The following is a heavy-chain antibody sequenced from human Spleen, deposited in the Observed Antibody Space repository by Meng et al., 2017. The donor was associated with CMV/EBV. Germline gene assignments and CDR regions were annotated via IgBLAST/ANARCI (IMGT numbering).Heavy chain of an antibody. J-gene: IGHJ4*02. V-gene: IGHV3-53*01. Sequence: GESLKISCAASGFTVSSNYMSWVRQAPGKGLEWVSVIYSGGSTYYADSVQGRFTISRDKTKKRLYLQKNSLRAEDTAVYYCVREGGSNWFDYWGQGTLVTVSS. CDR3: VREGGSNWFDY. D-gene: IGHD6-13*01. CDR2: IYSGGST. CDR1: GFTVSSNY.